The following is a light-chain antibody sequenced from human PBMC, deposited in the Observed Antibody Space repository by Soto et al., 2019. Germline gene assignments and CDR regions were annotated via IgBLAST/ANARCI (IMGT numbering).Light chain of an antibody. CDR2: AAS. CDR3: HQYGSSAWT. Sequence: EIGLSQSPGTLSLSPGERATLSCRASQSISSGYLAWYQQKPGQAPRLLIYAASSRATGIADRFRGSGSGRDFTLTISRLEPEDFAVYYCHQYGSSAWTFGQRTKAAIK. J-gene: IGKJ1*01. V-gene: IGKV3-20*01. CDR1: QSISSGY.